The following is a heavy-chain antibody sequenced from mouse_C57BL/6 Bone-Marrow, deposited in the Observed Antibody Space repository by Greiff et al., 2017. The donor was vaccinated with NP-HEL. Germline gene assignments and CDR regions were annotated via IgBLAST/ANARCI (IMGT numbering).Heavy chain of an antibody. V-gene: IGHV5-4*01. Sequence: EVQGVESGGGLVKPGGSLKLSCAASGFTFSSYAMSWVRQTPEKRLEWVATISDGGSYTYYPDNVKGRFTISRDNAKNNLYLQMSHLKSEDTAMYYCARGPFYYYGSSYVGFAYWGQGTLVTVSA. D-gene: IGHD1-1*01. CDR2: ISDGGSYT. CDR1: GFTFSSYA. CDR3: ARGPFYYYGSSYVGFAY. J-gene: IGHJ3*01.